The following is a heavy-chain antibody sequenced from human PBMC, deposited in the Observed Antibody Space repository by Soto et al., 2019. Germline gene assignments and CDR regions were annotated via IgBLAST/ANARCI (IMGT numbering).Heavy chain of an antibody. CDR1: GYTFTDYF. CDR3: ARLMHYSHSGGSSHSGFDM. CDR2: INPYSGGA. V-gene: IGHV1-2*02. Sequence: ASVNVSCKASGYTFTDYFIHWVRQAPGQGLEWIGWINPYSGGADLSQKFQGRVTMTRDTSISTAYMEVSSLRSDDTAVFYCARLMHYSHSGGSSHSGFDMWGQGTLVTVSS. J-gene: IGHJ3*02. D-gene: IGHD2-21*01.